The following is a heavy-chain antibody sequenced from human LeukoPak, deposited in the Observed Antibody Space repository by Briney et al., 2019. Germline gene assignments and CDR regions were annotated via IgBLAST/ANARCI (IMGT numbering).Heavy chain of an antibody. CDR1: GDSITSRGFY. CDR3: ARDNILTSSPDAFDF. D-gene: IGHD3-9*01. CDR2: ITNSGST. J-gene: IGHJ3*01. V-gene: IGHV4-31*03. Sequence: PSETLSLTCNVSGDSITSRGFYWSWLRHHPGRGLEWIGHITNSGSTSYNPSLKSRLTIARDTSKNQFSLGLTFATAADTAIHYCARDNILTSSPDAFDFWGRGTLVTVSS.